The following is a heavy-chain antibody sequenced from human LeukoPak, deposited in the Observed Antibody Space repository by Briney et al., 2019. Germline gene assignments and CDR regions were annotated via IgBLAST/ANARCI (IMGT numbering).Heavy chain of an antibody. CDR1: GFTFSNAW. CDR2: IKSKTDGGTT. Sequence: PGGSLRLSCAASGFTFSNAWMSWVRQAPGKGLEWVGRIKSKTDGGTTDYAAPVKGRFTISRDDSKNTLYLQMNSLKTEDTAVYYCTTSEYYYDSSGYYRAFDIWGQGTMVTVSS. J-gene: IGHJ3*02. V-gene: IGHV3-15*01. CDR3: TTSEYYYDSSGYYRAFDI. D-gene: IGHD3-22*01.